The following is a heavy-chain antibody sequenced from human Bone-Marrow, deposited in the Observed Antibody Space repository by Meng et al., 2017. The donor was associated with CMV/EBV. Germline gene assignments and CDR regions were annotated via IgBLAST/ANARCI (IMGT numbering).Heavy chain of an antibody. V-gene: IGHV4-59*01. D-gene: IGHD3-3*01. Sequence: SETLSLTCTVSGGSISSYYWSWIRQPPGKGLEWIGYVYYSGSTNYNPSLKSRVTISVDTSKNQFSLKLSSVTAADTAVYYCASDYDFWDGYYRFDPWGQGTLVTAPQ. CDR2: VYYSGST. CDR1: GGSISSYY. CDR3: ASDYDFWDGYYRFDP. J-gene: IGHJ5*02.